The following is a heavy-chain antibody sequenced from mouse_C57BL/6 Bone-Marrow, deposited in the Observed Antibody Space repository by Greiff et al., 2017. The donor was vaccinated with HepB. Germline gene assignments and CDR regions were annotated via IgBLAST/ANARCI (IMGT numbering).Heavy chain of an antibody. J-gene: IGHJ2*01. CDR3: ARAQVPYFDY. CDR1: GYTFTSYG. D-gene: IGHD3-2*02. V-gene: IGHV1-81*01. CDR2: IYPRSGNT. Sequence: QVHVKQSGAELARPGASVKLSCKASGYTFTSYGISWVKQRTGQGLEWIGEIYPRSGNTYYNEKFKGKATLTADKSSSTAYMELRSLTSEDSAVYFCARAQVPYFDYWGQGTTLTVSS.